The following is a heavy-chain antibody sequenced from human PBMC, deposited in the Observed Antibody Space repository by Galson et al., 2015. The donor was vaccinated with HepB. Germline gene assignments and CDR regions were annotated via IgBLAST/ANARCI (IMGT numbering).Heavy chain of an antibody. CDR2: INSDGSST. CDR1: GFTFSSYW. V-gene: IGHV3-74*01. J-gene: IGHJ4*02. D-gene: IGHD1-26*01. Sequence: SLRLSCAASGFTFSSYWMHWVRQAPGKGLVWVSRINSDGSSTSYADSVKGRFTISRDNSKNTLYLQMNSLRAEDTAVYYCARVDSGSYPDYFDYWGQGTLVTVSS. CDR3: ARVDSGSYPDYFDY.